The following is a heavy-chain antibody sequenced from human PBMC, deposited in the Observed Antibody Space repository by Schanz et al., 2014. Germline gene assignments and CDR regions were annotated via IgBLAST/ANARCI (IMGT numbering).Heavy chain of an antibody. V-gene: IGHV1-69*01. J-gene: IGHJ5*02. CDR2: IIPMFGTP. CDR3: ARQRNSLVQLWRELES. D-gene: IGHD3-10*01. Sequence: QVQLVQSGAEVKKPGSSVKVSCKSSGGIFSSYAISWVRQAPGQGLEWMGGIIPMFGTPNYAQKFQGRVTITADESTTTGYMELTSLTSDDTAIYYCARQRNSLVQLWRELESSGQGTLSTVSS. CDR1: GGIFSSYA.